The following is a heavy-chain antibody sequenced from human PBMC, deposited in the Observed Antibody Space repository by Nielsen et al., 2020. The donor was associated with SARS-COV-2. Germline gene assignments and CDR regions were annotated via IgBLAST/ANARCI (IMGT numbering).Heavy chain of an antibody. D-gene: IGHD1-26*01. J-gene: IGHJ6*03. Sequence: WIRQPPGKGLEWIGCIYYSGSTNYNPSLKSRVTISVDTSKNQFSLKLSSVTAADTAVYYCARGSLIGSRGSQYYMDVWGKGTTVTVSS. V-gene: IGHV4-59*01. CDR3: ARGSLIGSRGSQYYMDV. CDR2: IYYSGST.